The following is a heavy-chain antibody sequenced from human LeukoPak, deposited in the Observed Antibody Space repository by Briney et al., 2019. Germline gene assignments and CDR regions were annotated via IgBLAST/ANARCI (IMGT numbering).Heavy chain of an antibody. J-gene: IGHJ4*02. V-gene: IGHV1-18*01. D-gene: IGHD4-17*01. CDR1: GYTFTSYG. CDR2: ISAYNGNT. Sequence: ASVKVSCKASGYTFTSYGISWVRQAPGQGLEWMGWISAYNGNTNYAQKLQGRVTMTTDTSTSTAYMELRSLRSDDTAVYYCARDRHDYGDYDFDYWGQGTLVTVSS. CDR3: ARDRHDYGDYDFDY.